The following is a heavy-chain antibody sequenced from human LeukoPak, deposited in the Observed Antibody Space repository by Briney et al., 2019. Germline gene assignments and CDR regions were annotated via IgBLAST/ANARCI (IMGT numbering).Heavy chain of an antibody. CDR3: ARDYYDSSGSPY. Sequence: PSETLSLTCTVSGGSISKSNDYWAWIRQPPGKGLEWIGSIYYSGSTYYNPSLKSRVTISVDTSKNQFSLKLSSVTAADTAVYYCARDYYDSSGSPYWGQGTLVTVSS. J-gene: IGHJ4*02. D-gene: IGHD3-22*01. CDR2: IYYSGST. CDR1: GGSISKSNDY. V-gene: IGHV4-39*07.